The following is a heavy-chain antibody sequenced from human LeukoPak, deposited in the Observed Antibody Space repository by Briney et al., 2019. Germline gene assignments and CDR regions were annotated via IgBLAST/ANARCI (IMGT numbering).Heavy chain of an antibody. CDR1: GYSFSTYW. D-gene: IGHD5-24*01. CDR3: VRLAPLVEMATINHYYYMDV. Sequence: GESLKISCKGSGYSFSTYWIGWVRQMPGKGLKWMGIFYPGDSNTRYSPSFQGQVTISADKSISTAYLQWSSLKASDAAMYYCVRLAPLVEMATINHYYYMDVWGKGTTVTVSS. V-gene: IGHV5-51*01. CDR2: FYPGDSNT. J-gene: IGHJ6*03.